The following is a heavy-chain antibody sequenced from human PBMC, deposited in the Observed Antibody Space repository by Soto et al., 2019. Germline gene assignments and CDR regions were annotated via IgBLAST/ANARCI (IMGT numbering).Heavy chain of an antibody. CDR3: ARDRITTRGDAFDL. CDR1: GGTFSTYI. Sequence: QVQLVQSGAEVGKPGSSVKVSCKAPGGTFSTYIISWVRQAPGQGLEWMGRIIPIPDITNYAQKFQGRVTVTADRSTSTAYMELTSLKSEDTAVYYCARDRITTRGDAFDLWGQGTMVTVSS. D-gene: IGHD3-3*01. J-gene: IGHJ3*01. V-gene: IGHV1-69*08. CDR2: IIPIPDIT.